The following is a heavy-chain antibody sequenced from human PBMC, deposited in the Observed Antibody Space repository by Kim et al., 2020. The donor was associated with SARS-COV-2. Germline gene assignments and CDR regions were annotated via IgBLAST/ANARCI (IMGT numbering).Heavy chain of an antibody. J-gene: IGHJ6*02. Sequence: GGSLRLSCAASGFTFSSYAMSWVRQAPGKGLEWVSAISGSGGSTYYADSVKGRFTISRDNSKNTLYLQMNSLRAEDTAVYYCAKGDGEFWSGYRGVFHYFGMDVWGQGTTVTVSS. V-gene: IGHV3-23*01. CDR2: ISGSGGST. CDR3: AKGDGEFWSGYRGVFHYFGMDV. CDR1: GFTFSSYA. D-gene: IGHD3-3*01.